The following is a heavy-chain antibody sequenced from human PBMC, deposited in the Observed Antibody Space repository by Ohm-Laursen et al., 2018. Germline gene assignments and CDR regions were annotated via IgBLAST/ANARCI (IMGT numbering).Heavy chain of an antibody. Sequence: RSLRLSCAASGFTFSSYGMHWVRQAPGKGLEWVAVISYDGSNKYYADSVKGRFTISRDNSKNILYLQMGGLRSEDMAVYYCARVGLGNYLDYWGQGTVVTVSS. CDR2: ISYDGSNK. V-gene: IGHV3-30*03. CDR3: ARVGLGNYLDY. CDR1: GFTFSSYG. D-gene: IGHD1-26*01. J-gene: IGHJ4*01.